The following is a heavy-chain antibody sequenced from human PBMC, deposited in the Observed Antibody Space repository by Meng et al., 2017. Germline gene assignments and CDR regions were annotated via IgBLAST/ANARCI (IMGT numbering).Heavy chain of an antibody. CDR1: GGSLSGYY. V-gene: IGHV4-34*01. CDR2: INHSGST. Sequence: VQRQQWGGGLVKPSEALSLTGAVYGGSLSGYYWSWIRQPPGKGLEWIGEINHSGSTNYNPSLKSRVTISVDTSKNQFSLKLSSVTAADTAVYYCARGRSGTWPWYFDLWGRGTLVTVSS. D-gene: IGHD1-1*01. J-gene: IGHJ2*01. CDR3: ARGRSGTWPWYFDL.